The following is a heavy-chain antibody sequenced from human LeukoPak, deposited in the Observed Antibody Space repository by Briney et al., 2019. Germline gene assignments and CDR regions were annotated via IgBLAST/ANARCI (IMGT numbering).Heavy chain of an antibody. J-gene: IGHJ6*03. D-gene: IGHD2-8*01. CDR1: GFTFSSYG. Sequence: GGSLRLSCAASGFTFSSYGMHWVRQAPGKGLEWVAVISYDGSNKYYADSVKGRFTISRDNSKHTLYLQMNSLRAEDTAVYYCPKDAHPPYCTNGVCYTGGYYYYYSMDVWGKETTVTVSS. CDR3: PKDAHPPYCTNGVCYTGGYYYYYSMDV. V-gene: IGHV3-30*18. CDR2: ISYDGSNK.